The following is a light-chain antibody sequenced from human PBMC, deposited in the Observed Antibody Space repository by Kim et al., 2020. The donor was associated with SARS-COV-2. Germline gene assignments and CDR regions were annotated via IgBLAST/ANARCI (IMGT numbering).Light chain of an antibody. V-gene: IGLV2-14*03. CDR3: SSYTSSSTWV. CDR1: SSDVGGYNY. Sequence: QSALTQPASVSGSPGQSITISCTGTSSDVGGYNYVYWYQQHPGKAPKLMIYDVSNRPSGVPNRFSGSKSGNTASLTITGLQAEDEADYYCSSYTSSSTWVFGGGTQLTVL. CDR2: DVS. J-gene: IGLJ3*02.